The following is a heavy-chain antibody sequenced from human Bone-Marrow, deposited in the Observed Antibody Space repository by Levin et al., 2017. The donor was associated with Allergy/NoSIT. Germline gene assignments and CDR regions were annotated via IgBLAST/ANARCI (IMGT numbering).Heavy chain of an antibody. CDR3: AKSCAATSSSYYYMDV. D-gene: IGHD5-24*01. J-gene: IGHJ6*03. V-gene: IGHV1-69*06. CDR1: GGTFGSYA. Sequence: KISCKASGGTFGSYAINWVRQAPGQGLEWLGGIILLFGTTNYAQKFQGRVTITADKSTADKSTTTAYLELTGLKSEDTASYYCAKSCAATSSSYYYMDVWGNGTTVTVSS. CDR2: IILLFGTT.